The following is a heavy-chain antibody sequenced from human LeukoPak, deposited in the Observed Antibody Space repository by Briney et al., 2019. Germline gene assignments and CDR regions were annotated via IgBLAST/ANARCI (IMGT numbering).Heavy chain of an antibody. V-gene: IGHV1-69*01. J-gene: IGHJ4*02. CDR2: IIPFFGTA. CDR3: ASLLDYDILTGYPLDY. D-gene: IGHD3-9*01. CDR1: GGTFSSYA. Sequence: SVKVSCKASGGTFSSYAISWVRQAPGQGLEWMGGIIPFFGTANYAQKFQGRVTITADESTSTAYMELSSLRSEDTAVYYCASLLDYDILTGYPLDYWGQGTLVTVSS.